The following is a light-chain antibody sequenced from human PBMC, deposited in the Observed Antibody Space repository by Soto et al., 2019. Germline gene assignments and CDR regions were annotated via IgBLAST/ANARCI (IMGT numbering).Light chain of an antibody. CDR3: QQYGSSPPWT. Sequence: EIALTQSPGTLCLSPGERATLSCRASQSVSSSYLAWYQQKPGQAPRLLIYGASSRATGIPDRFSGSGSGTDFTLTISRREPEDFSVYYCQQYGSSPPWTFGQGTRVESK. V-gene: IGKV3-20*01. CDR1: QSVSSSY. CDR2: GAS. J-gene: IGKJ1*01.